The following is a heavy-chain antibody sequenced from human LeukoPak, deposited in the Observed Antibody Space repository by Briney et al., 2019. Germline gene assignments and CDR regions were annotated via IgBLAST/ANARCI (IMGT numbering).Heavy chain of an antibody. CDR3: ARTSSSGLVGGYYFDY. CDR1: GYFISSGYY. Sequence: NTSETLSLTCTVSGYFISSGYYWGWIRQPPGKGLQWIGSIHHSGSTYYNPSLRSRVTISVDTSKNQFSLKLSSVTAADTAVYYCARTSSSGLVGGYYFDYWGQGTLVTVSS. J-gene: IGHJ4*02. V-gene: IGHV4-38-2*02. D-gene: IGHD6-19*01. CDR2: IHHSGST.